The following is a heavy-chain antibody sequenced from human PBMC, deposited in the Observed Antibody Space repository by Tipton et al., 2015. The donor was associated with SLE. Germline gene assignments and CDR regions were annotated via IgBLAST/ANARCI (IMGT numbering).Heavy chain of an antibody. V-gene: IGHV3-11*06. J-gene: IGHJ4*02. CDR1: GFTFSDYY. CDR3: ARDKILQQLDY. CDR2: ISSGSSSR. Sequence: SLRLSCAGSGFTFSDYYMSWVRQAPGKGLEWVSYISSGSSSRNYADSVKGRFTISRDNAKNSLYLQMNSLRAEDTAVYYCARDKILQQLDYWGQGTLVTVSS. D-gene: IGHD3-9*01.